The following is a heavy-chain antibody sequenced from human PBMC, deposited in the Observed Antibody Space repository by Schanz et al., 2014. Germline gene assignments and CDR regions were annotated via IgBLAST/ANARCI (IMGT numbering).Heavy chain of an antibody. CDR1: GFSFSIFA. J-gene: IGHJ4*02. D-gene: IGHD3-22*01. Sequence: VQLVESGGHLVQPGGSLRLSCVASGFSFSIFAMTWVRQAPGQGLEWVSYISSSSGTIYYADSVKGRFTISRDNLKNTVYLQMNSLRAGDTAVYYCAKDGRLPYYGTGSDFDYWGQGTLXAVSS. CDR3: AKDGRLPYYGTGSDFDY. V-gene: IGHV3-23*04. CDR2: ISSSSGTI.